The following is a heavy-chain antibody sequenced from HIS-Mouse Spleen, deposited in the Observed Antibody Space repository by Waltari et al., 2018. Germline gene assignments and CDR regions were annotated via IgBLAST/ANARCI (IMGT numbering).Heavy chain of an antibody. CDR3: ARDPTLDAFDI. V-gene: IGHV1-2*02. CDR2: GGT. Sequence: GGTNYAQKFQGRVTMTRDTSISTAYMELSRLRSDDTAVYYCARDPTLDAFDIWGQGTMVTVSS. J-gene: IGHJ3*02.